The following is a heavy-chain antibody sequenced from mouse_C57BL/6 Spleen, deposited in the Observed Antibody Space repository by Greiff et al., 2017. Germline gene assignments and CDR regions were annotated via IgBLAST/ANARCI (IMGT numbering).Heavy chain of an antibody. CDR2: IYPGDGDT. CDR1: GYAFSSSW. V-gene: IGHV1-82*01. D-gene: IGHD2-2*01. Sequence: VQLQESGPELVKPGASVKISCKASGYAFSSSWMNWVKQRPGKGLEWIGRIYPGDGDTNYNGKFKGKATLTADKSSSTAYMQLSSLTSEDSAVDYCAIRGTLYGYDEGRFDYWGQGTTLTVSS. J-gene: IGHJ2*01. CDR3: AIRGTLYGYDEGRFDY.